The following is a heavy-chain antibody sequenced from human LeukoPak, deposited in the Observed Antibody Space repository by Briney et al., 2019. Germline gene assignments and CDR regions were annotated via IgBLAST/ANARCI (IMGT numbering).Heavy chain of an antibody. CDR3: AKGPYSGSYFMVY. J-gene: IGHJ4*02. Sequence: GGSLRLSCAASGFTFSSYGMHWVRQAPGKGLEWVAFIRYDGSNKYYADSVKGRFTISRDNSKNTLYLQMNSLRAEDTAVYYCAKGPYSGSYFMVYWGQGTLVTVSS. D-gene: IGHD1-26*01. V-gene: IGHV3-30*02. CDR1: GFTFSSYG. CDR2: IRYDGSNK.